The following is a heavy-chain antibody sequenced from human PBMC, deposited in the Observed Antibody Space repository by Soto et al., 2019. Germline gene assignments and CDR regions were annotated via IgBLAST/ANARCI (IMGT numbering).Heavy chain of an antibody. CDR1: GFTFSSYA. CDR2: ISGSGGST. V-gene: IGHV3-23*01. J-gene: IGHJ5*02. Sequence: HPGGSLRLSCAASGFTFSSYAMSWVRQAPGKGLEWVSAISGSGGSTYYADSVKGRFTISRDNSKNTLYLQMNSLRAEDTAVYYGAREARSAAGMLRNNWFDPWGQGTLVTVSS. CDR3: AREARSAAGMLRNNWFDP. D-gene: IGHD6-13*01.